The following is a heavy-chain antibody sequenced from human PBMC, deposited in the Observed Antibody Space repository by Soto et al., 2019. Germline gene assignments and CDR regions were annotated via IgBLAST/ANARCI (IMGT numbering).Heavy chain of an antibody. CDR3: ARDGDIVVVPAAITCYYYGMDV. J-gene: IGHJ6*02. CDR1: GFTFSSYW. V-gene: IGHV3-7*01. Sequence: GGSLRLSCAASGFTFSSYWMSWVRQAPGKGLEWVANIKQDGSEKYYVDSVKGRFTISRDNAKNSLYLQMNSLRAEDTTVYFCARDGDIVVVPAAITCYYYGMDVWGQGTTVTVSS. CDR2: IKQDGSEK. D-gene: IGHD2-2*02.